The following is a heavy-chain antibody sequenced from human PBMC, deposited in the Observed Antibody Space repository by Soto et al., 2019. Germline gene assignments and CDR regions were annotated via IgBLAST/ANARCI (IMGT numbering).Heavy chain of an antibody. CDR3: ARWHSSSLLTIDY. CDR1: GGSISSYY. D-gene: IGHD6-13*01. V-gene: IGHV4-59*08. J-gene: IGHJ4*02. CDR2: IYYRGST. Sequence: SETLSLTCTVSGGSISSYYWSWIRQPPGKGLEWIGCIYYRGSTNYNPALKSPVTISVDTSKNQSSLKLSSVTAADTAVYYCARWHSSSLLTIDYWGQGTLVTVSS.